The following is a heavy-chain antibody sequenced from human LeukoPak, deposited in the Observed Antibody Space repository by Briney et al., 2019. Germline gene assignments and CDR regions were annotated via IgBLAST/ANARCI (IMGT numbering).Heavy chain of an antibody. V-gene: IGHV4-4*07. J-gene: IGHJ5*02. D-gene: IGHD3-9*01. CDR2: IDTSGST. Sequence: SETLSLTCTVSGGSISSSYWSWIRQPAGKGLEWIGRIDTSGSTNYNPSLKSRVTMSVDTSKNQFSLKLSSVTAADTAVYYCARQVLTGYRGWFDPWGQGTLVTVSS. CDR1: GGSISSSY. CDR3: ARQVLTGYRGWFDP.